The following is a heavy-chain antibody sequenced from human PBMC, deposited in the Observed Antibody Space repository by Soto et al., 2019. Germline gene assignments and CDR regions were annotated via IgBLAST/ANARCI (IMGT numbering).Heavy chain of an antibody. Sequence: QVQLEESGPGLVKPSGTLSLTCAVSGGSISTDNWWSWVRQAPGKGLEWVGEIYHSGSTNYNPSLKSRLTISRDKSKDQFSLDVRSVTAADTAVYYCARGGRWLFDYWGQGTLVTVSS. CDR1: GGSISTDNW. CDR2: IYHSGST. CDR3: ARGGRWLFDY. D-gene: IGHD5-12*01. V-gene: IGHV4-4*02. J-gene: IGHJ4*02.